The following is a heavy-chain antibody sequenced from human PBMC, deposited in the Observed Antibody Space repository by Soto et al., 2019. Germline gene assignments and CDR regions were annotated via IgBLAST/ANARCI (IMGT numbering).Heavy chain of an antibody. Sequence: PSETLSLTCAVSGGSISGGGFSWSWIRQPPGKGLEWIGYILHTGGTQYNPSLKSRVSMSVDKSKNQFSLHLTPVTAADTAVYYCASSLDYYYYYGMDVWGQGTTVTVSS. V-gene: IGHV4-30-2*01. J-gene: IGHJ6*02. CDR3: ASSLDYYYYYGMDV. CDR2: ILHTGGT. CDR1: GGSISGGGFS.